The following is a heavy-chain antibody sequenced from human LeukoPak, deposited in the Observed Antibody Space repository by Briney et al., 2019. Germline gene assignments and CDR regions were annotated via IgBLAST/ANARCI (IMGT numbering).Heavy chain of an antibody. D-gene: IGHD3-10*01. V-gene: IGHV3-20*04. CDR2: INWNGNNI. CDR1: GFTFGDFG. Sequence: GGSLRLSSAASGFTFGDFGMSWVRQTPGKGLEWVSSINWNGNNIAHADSVKGRFTISRDNAKNSLYLQMNSLRVDDTAVYYCAREGSLWFGESKADSWGQGTLVTVSS. CDR3: AREGSLWFGESKADS. J-gene: IGHJ4*02.